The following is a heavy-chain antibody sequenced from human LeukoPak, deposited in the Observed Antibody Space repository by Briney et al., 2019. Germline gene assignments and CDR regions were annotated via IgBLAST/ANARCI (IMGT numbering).Heavy chain of an antibody. D-gene: IGHD4-23*01. CDR1: GGSFSNYY. Sequence: PSETLSLTCTVSGGSFSNYYWSWIRQPPGKGLEWVGYFHYSGSTKYNPSLKSRVTISVDPSKNQFSLKLNSVTAADTAVYYCATSSDYGGNPVGDFFDNWGQGSLVTVSS. CDR2: FHYSGST. CDR3: ATSSDYGGNPVGDFFDN. V-gene: IGHV4-59*08. J-gene: IGHJ4*02.